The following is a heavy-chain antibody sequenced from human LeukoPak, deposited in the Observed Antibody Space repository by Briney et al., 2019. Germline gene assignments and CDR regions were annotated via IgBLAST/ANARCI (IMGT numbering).Heavy chain of an antibody. D-gene: IGHD6-13*01. CDR3: AKDLAAARPYYFDY. J-gene: IGHJ4*02. Sequence: PGRSLRLSCAASGFTFSSYGMHWVRQAPGKGLEWVAVIWYDGSNKYHADSVKGRFTISRDNSKNTLYLQMNSLRAEDTAVYYCAKDLAAARPYYFDYWGQGTLVTVSS. CDR2: IWYDGSNK. V-gene: IGHV3-33*06. CDR1: GFTFSSYG.